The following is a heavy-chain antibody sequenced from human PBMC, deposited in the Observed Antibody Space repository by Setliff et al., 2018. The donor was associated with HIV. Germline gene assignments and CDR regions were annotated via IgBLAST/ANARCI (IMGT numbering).Heavy chain of an antibody. Sequence: SETLSLTCAVYGGSFSGYYWSWIRQPPGKGPEWIGEINHSGSTNCNPSLKSRVTISVDTSKNQFSLKLTSVTAADTAVYYCARYSPRGYTLTGPYWGQGTLVTVSS. J-gene: IGHJ4*02. CDR1: GGSFSGYY. V-gene: IGHV4-34*01. CDR2: INHSGST. CDR3: ARYSPRGYTLTGPY. D-gene: IGHD6-25*01.